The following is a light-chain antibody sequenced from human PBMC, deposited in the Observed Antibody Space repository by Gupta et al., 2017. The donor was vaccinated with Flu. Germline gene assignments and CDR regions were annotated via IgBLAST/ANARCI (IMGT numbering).Light chain of an antibody. CDR1: QDITNY. Sequence: AFLGDRVTITCQASQDITNYLNWYQQRPGKAPKLLIYDSSNLETGVPSRFSGSGSGTHFTFTISGLQPEDIATYYCQQYDHLPLTFGGGTKVEIK. V-gene: IGKV1-33*01. J-gene: IGKJ4*01. CDR2: DSS. CDR3: QQYDHLPLT.